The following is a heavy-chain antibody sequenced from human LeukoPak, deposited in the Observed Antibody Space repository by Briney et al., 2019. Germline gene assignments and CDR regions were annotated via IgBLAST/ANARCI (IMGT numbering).Heavy chain of an antibody. D-gene: IGHD1-26*01. V-gene: IGHV4-59*01. CDR3: ARGADGGATYYYYYGMDV. Sequence: SETLSLTCTVSGGSISSYYWSWIRQPPGKGLEWVGYIYYSGSTNYNPSLKSRVTISVDTSKNQFSLKLSSVTAADTAVYYCARGADGGATYYYYYGMDVWGQGTTVTVSS. CDR2: IYYSGST. J-gene: IGHJ6*02. CDR1: GGSISSYY.